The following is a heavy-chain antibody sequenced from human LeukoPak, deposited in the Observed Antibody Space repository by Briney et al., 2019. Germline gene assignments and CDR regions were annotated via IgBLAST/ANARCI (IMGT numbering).Heavy chain of an antibody. CDR3: ANSLFSVPAAYSDY. D-gene: IGHD2-2*01. V-gene: IGHV3-30*04. J-gene: IGHJ4*02. CDR2: IRYDGSNK. Sequence: PGRSLRLSCAASGFTFSSYAMHWVRQAPGKGLEWVAFIRYDGSNKYYADSVKGRFTISRDNSKNTLYLQMNSLRAEDTAVYYCANSLFSVPAAYSDYWGQGTLVTVSS. CDR1: GFTFSSYA.